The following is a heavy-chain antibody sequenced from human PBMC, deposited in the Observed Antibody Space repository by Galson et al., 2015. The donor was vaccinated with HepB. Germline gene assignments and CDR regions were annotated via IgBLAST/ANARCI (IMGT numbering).Heavy chain of an antibody. V-gene: IGHV3-13*01. CDR2: IGTGGDT. CDR3: ARGLYSAFRSGYPYLAD. CDR1: GFTFSTYD. D-gene: IGHD3/OR15-3a*01. J-gene: IGHJ4*02. Sequence: SLRLSCAASGFTFSTYDMHWVRRGTGKGLEWVAAIGTGGDTYYPDSVQGRFTISRENAKNSLSLQMNSLRAADTAVYFCARGLYSAFRSGYPYLADWGQRTLVTVSS.